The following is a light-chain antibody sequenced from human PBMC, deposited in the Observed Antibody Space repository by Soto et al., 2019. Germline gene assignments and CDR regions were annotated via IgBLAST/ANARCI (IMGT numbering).Light chain of an antibody. CDR2: DGS. CDR3: QSYDSSLSAHV. J-gene: IGLJ1*01. V-gene: IGLV3-21*02. Sequence: SYELTQPPSLSVAPGQTARISCGGNNIGGESVHWYQQKPGQAPVLVVYDGSDRPSGIPERFSGSNSGNTATLTISRVEAGDEADYYCQSYDSSLSAHVFGTGTKLTVL. CDR1: NIGGES.